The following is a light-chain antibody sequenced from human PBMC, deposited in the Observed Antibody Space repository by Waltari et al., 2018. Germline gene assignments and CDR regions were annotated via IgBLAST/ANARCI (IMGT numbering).Light chain of an antibody. Sequence: DIQMTQSPSSLSASGGDRITITCRASQDINNYLDWYQQKPGKVPKLLIYAASILQSGVPPRFSGSRSGTDFTLTISALQTEDVANYYCQRYNGAPETFGQGTKVDI. CDR2: AAS. V-gene: IGKV1-27*01. CDR3: QRYNGAPET. CDR1: QDINNY. J-gene: IGKJ1*01.